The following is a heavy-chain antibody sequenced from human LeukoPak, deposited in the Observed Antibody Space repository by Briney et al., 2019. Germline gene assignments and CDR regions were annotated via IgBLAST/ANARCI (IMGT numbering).Heavy chain of an antibody. Sequence: ASVTVSCTASGYTFTSYDINWVRQATGQGLEWMGWMNPNSGNTGYAQKFQGRVTMTRNTSISTAYMELSSLRSEDTAVYYCARGYSGSYYSGYWGQGTLVTVSS. V-gene: IGHV1-8*01. CDR3: ARGYSGSYYSGY. J-gene: IGHJ4*02. CDR1: GYTFTSYD. D-gene: IGHD1-26*01. CDR2: MNPNSGNT.